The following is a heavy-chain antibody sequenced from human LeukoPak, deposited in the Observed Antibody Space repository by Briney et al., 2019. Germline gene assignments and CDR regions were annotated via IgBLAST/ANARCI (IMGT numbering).Heavy chain of an antibody. J-gene: IGHJ4*02. D-gene: IGHD3-22*01. CDR3: AKDANYFDSGSYLIPFDF. CDR1: GFTFSRNA. CDR2: ISGNGVGT. Sequence: PGGSLRLSCAASGFTFSRNAMNWVRQAPGKGLERVASISGNGVGTYYADSVKGRFNISRDNSKNTLYLQMNSLRTEDTAVYHCAKDANYFDSGSYLIPFDFWGQGTLVTVSS. V-gene: IGHV3-23*01.